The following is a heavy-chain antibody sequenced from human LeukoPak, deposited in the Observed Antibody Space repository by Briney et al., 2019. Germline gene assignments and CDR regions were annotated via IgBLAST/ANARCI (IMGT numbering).Heavy chain of an antibody. Sequence: NPSETLSLTCTVSGGSITNSYWNWIRQSPGKGLEWLGYINYSGSTNYNPSLKSRVTISVDTSKNQFSLKLSSVTAADTAVYFCARDPLSTNDFDIWGQGTMVTVSS. D-gene: IGHD1-1*01. CDR1: GGSITNSY. V-gene: IGHV4-59*01. J-gene: IGHJ3*02. CDR2: INYSGST. CDR3: ARDPLSTNDFDI.